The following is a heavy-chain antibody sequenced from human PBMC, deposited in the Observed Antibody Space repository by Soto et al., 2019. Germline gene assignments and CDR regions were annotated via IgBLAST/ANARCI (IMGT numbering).Heavy chain of an antibody. J-gene: IGHJ6*02. CDR2: ISYDGSNK. D-gene: IGHD3-10*01. Sequence: GGSLRLSCAASGFTFSSYAMHWVRQAPGKGLEWVAVISYDGSNKYYADSVKGRFTISRDNSKNTLYLQMNSLRAEDTAVYYCARGRKGSWFGELSYVHYYGMDVWGQGTTVTVSS. CDR3: ARGRKGSWFGELSYVHYYGMDV. V-gene: IGHV3-30-3*01. CDR1: GFTFSSYA.